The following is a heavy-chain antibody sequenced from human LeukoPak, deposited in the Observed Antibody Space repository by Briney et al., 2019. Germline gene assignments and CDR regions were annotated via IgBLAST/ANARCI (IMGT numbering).Heavy chain of an antibody. CDR3: ASKIAWWALDI. CDR2: INTNTGNP. CDR1: GYTFTSYA. J-gene: IGHJ3*02. D-gene: IGHD2-8*02. Sequence: GASVKVSCKASGYTFTSYAMNWVRQAPGQGLGWMGWINTNTGNPTYAQGFTGRFVFSLDTSVSTAYLQISSLKAEDTAVYYCASKIAWWALDIWGQGTMVTVSS. V-gene: IGHV7-4-1*02.